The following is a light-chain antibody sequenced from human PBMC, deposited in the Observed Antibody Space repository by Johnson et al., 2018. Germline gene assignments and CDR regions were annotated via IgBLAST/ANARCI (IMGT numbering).Light chain of an antibody. J-gene: IGLJ1*01. CDR2: ENN. V-gene: IGLV1-51*02. CDR3: GTWDSSLRAGKV. CDR1: SSNIGNNY. Sequence: QSVLTQPPSVSAAPGQKVTISCSGSSSNIGNNYVSWYQQLPGTAPKLLIYENNKRPSGIPDRFSGSKSGTSATLGITGLQTGDEADYYYGTWDSSLRAGKVFGTGTKVTVL.